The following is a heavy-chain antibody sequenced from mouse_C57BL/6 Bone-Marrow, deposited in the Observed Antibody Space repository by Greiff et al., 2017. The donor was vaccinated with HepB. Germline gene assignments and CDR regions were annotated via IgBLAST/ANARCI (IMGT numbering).Heavy chain of an antibody. Sequence: VQLQQSGAELVKPGASVKMSCKASGYTFTSYWITWVKQRPGQGLEWIGDIYPGSGSTNYNEKFKSKATLTVDTSSSSAYMQLSSLTSEDSAVYYCARVRLLRVYYFDYWGQGTTLTVSS. D-gene: IGHD1-1*01. CDR2: IYPGSGST. J-gene: IGHJ2*01. CDR3: ARVRLLRVYYFDY. CDR1: GYTFTSYW. V-gene: IGHV1-55*01.